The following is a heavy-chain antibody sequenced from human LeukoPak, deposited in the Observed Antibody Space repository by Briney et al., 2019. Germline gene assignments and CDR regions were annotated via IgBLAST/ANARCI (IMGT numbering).Heavy chain of an antibody. J-gene: IGHJ6*04. CDR1: GFTFSNAW. CDR3: TTDIWFGELLFSELGV. CDR2: IKSKTDGGTT. D-gene: IGHD3-10*01. Sequence: PGGSLRLSCAASGFTFSNAWMSWVRQAPGKGLEWVGRIKSKTDGGTTDYAAPVKGRFTISRDDSKNTLYLQMNSLKTEDTAVYYCTTDIWFGELLFSELGVWGKGTTVTISS. V-gene: IGHV3-15*01.